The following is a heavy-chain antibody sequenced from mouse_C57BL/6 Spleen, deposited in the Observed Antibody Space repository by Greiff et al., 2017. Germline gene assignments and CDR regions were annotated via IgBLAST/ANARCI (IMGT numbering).Heavy chain of an antibody. CDR3: ARQTIVTNYFDY. J-gene: IGHJ2*01. CDR2: INPGSGGT. D-gene: IGHD2-5*01. Sequence: VQLQQSGAELVRPGTSVKVSCKASGYAFTNYLIEWVKQRPGQGLEWIGVINPGSGGTIYNEKFKGKATLTADKSSSTAYMQLSSLTSEDSAVYFCARQTIVTNYFDYWGQGTTLTVSS. V-gene: IGHV1-54*01. CDR1: GYAFTNYL.